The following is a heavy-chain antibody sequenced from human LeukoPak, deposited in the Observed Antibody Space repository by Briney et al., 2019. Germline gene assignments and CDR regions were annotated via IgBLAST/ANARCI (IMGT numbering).Heavy chain of an antibody. V-gene: IGHV4-34*01. Sequence: PSETLSLTCAVYGGSFSGYYWSWIRQPPGKGLEWIGEINHSGSTNYNPSLKSRVTISVDTSKNQFSLKLSSVTAADTAVYYCARVKGTARRRDFFDYWGQGTLVTVSS. D-gene: IGHD6-6*01. CDR1: GGSFSGYY. J-gene: IGHJ4*02. CDR3: ARVKGTARRRDFFDY. CDR2: INHSGST.